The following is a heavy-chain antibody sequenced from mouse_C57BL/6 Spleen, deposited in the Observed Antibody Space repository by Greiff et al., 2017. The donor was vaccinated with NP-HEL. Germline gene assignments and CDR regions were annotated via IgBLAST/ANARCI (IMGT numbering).Heavy chain of an antibody. V-gene: IGHV1-64*01. CDR2: IHPNSGST. J-gene: IGHJ2*01. Sequence: VQLQQPGAELVKPGASVKLSCKASGYTFTSYWMHWVKQRPGQGLEWIGMIHPNSGSTNYNEKFKSKATLTVDKSSSTAYMQLSSLTSEDSAVYYCARNREYYGSSPHFDYWGQGTTLTVSS. CDR3: ARNREYYGSSPHFDY. D-gene: IGHD1-1*01. CDR1: GYTFTSYW.